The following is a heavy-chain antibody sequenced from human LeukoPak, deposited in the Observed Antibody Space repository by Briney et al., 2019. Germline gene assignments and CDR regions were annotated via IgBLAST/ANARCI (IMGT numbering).Heavy chain of an antibody. CDR2: ISGSGGST. Sequence: PGASLRLSCAASGFTFSSYAMSWVRQAPGKGLEWVSAISGSGGSTYYADSVKGRFTISRDNSKTTLYLQMNSLRAEDTAVYYCAAGYCNSTSCPGYYYGMDVWGQGTTVTVSS. CDR1: GFTFSSYA. J-gene: IGHJ6*02. V-gene: IGHV3-23*01. D-gene: IGHD2-2*01. CDR3: AAGYCNSTSCPGYYYGMDV.